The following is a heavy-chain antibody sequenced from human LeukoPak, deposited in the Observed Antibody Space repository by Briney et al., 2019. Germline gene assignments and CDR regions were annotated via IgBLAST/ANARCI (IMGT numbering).Heavy chain of an antibody. V-gene: IGHV3-74*01. Sequence: GGSLRLSCAASGFTFRSYWMHWVRQVPGKGLVWVSRINIDGSGTTYADSVKGRFTISRDNANNSVSLHMTALRAEDTAIYYCGRIFNIWGTFRNTWGQGTRVTVSS. CDR1: GFTFRSYW. CDR2: INIDGSGT. J-gene: IGHJ4*02. CDR3: GRIFNIWGTFRNT. D-gene: IGHD3-16*02.